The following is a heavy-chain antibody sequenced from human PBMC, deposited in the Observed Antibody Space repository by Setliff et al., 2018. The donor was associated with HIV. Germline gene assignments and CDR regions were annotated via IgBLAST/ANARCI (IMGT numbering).Heavy chain of an antibody. D-gene: IGHD3-3*01. CDR2: VYYSGTT. CDR3: ARGLSIFGVATPGFYSFMDV. Sequence: SETLSLTCTVSGGSITGHYWSWIRQPPGKGLEWIGYVYYSGTTNYNPSLKSRVSMSVDTSKNQFSLRLSSVTAADTAVYYCARGLSIFGVATPGFYSFMDVWGKGTTVTVSS. CDR1: GGSITGHY. V-gene: IGHV4-59*11. J-gene: IGHJ6*03.